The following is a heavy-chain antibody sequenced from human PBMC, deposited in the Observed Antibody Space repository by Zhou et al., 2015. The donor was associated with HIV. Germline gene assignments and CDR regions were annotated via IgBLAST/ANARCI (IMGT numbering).Heavy chain of an antibody. CDR3: ARSGHGDSSSSFRRNWFDP. D-gene: IGHD6-6*01. Sequence: QVQLVQSGAEVKKPGSSVKVSCKASGGTFSSYAISWVRQAPGQGLEWMGGIIPIFGTANYAQKFQGRVTITADESTSTAYMELSSLRSEDTAVYYCARSGHGDSSSSFRRNWFDPWGQGTLGHRLL. CDR1: GGTFSSYA. V-gene: IGHV1-69*12. CDR2: IIPIFGTA. J-gene: IGHJ5*02.